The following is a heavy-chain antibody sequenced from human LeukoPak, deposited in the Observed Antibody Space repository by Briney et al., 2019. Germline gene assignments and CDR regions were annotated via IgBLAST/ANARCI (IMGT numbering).Heavy chain of an antibody. CDR3: ARDSYYYGSGVHDY. Sequence: PGGSLRLSCAASGFTFSSYWMSWVRQAPGKGLEWVAHIKQDGSEKYYVDSVKGRFTISRDNAKNSLYLQMNSLRADDTAVYYCARDSYYYGSGVHDYWGQGTLVTVSS. J-gene: IGHJ4*02. CDR2: IKQDGSEK. CDR1: GFTFSSYW. D-gene: IGHD3-10*01. V-gene: IGHV3-7*01.